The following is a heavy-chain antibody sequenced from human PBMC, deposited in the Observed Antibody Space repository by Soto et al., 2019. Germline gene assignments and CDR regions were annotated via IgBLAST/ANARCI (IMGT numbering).Heavy chain of an antibody. CDR1: GDSVSSNSAA. CDR3: ARDPGYGDYGQYYYYYGMDD. CDR2: TYYRSKWYN. J-gene: IGHJ6*02. Sequence: PSQTLSLTCAISGDSVSSNSAAWNWIRQSPSRGLEWLGRTYYRSKWYNDYAVSVKSRITNNPDTSKNQFSLQLNSVTPEDTAVYYCARDPGYGDYGQYYYYYGMDDWGQGTKVTVSS. V-gene: IGHV6-1*01. D-gene: IGHD4-17*01.